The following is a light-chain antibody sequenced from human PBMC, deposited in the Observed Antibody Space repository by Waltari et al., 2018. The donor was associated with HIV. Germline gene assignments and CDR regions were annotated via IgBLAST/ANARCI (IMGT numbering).Light chain of an antibody. Sequence: QSALTPPASVSGSPGQSITISCTGTSSDVGGYNYVSCYQQHPGKAPKLMIYDVSNRPSGVSNRFSGSKSGNTASLTISGLQAEDEADYYCSSYTSSSTFYVVFGGGTKLTVL. J-gene: IGLJ2*01. V-gene: IGLV2-14*01. CDR2: DVS. CDR3: SSYTSSSTFYVV. CDR1: SSDVGGYNY.